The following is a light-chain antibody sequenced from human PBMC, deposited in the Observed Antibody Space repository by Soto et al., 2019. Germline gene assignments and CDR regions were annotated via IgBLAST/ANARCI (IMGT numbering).Light chain of an antibody. CDR1: QSVSSAY. J-gene: IGKJ2*01. Sequence: EIVLTQSPGTLSLSPGERATLPCRASQSVSSAYLAWYQQKPGQAPRLLIYGTSTRAAGIPDRFSGGGSGPDFILTINRLEPEDFAVYYCQQYVSSPVTFGQGTKLEIK. CDR2: GTS. CDR3: QQYVSSPVT. V-gene: IGKV3-20*01.